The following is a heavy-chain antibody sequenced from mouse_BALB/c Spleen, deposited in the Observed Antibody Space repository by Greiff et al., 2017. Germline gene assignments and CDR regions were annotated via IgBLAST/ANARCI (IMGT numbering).Heavy chain of an antibody. D-gene: IGHD1-1*01. CDR1: GFSLTSYG. CDR2: IWAGGST. V-gene: IGHV2-9*02. Sequence: QVQLQQSGPGLVAPSQSLSITCTVSGFSLTSYGVHWVRQPPGKGLEWLGVIWAGGSTNYNSALMSRLSISKDNSKSQVFLKMNSLQTDDTAMYYCARGATVVAWYFDYWGQGTTLTVSS. CDR3: ARGATVVAWYFDY. J-gene: IGHJ2*01.